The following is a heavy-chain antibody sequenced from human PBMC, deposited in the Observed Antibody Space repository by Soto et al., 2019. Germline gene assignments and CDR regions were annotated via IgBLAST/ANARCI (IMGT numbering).Heavy chain of an antibody. CDR1: GLTFSSYA. J-gene: IGHJ6*02. Sequence: GGSLRLSCAASGLTFSSYAIHWVRQAPGKGLEWVAVISYDGSNKYYADSVKGRFTISRDNSKNTLYLQMNSLRAEDTAVYYCARPHPPRYYYGMDVWGQVTTVTVSS. V-gene: IGHV3-30-3*01. CDR3: ARPHPPRYYYGMDV. CDR2: ISYDGSNK.